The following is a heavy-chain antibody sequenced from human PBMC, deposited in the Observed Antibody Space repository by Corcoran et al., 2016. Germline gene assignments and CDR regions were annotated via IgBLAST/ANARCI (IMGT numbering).Heavy chain of an antibody. D-gene: IGHD3-9*01. J-gene: IGHJ6*02. CDR3: ERDYWAESPYDILTGSIHYYYYYYGMDV. CDR2: ISAYNGNT. Sequence: QVQLVQSGAEVKKPGASVKVSCKASGYTFTSYGISWVRQAPGQGLEWMGWISAYNGNTNYAQKLQGRVTMTTDTSTSTAYMELRSLRSDDTAVYYCERDYWAESPYDILTGSIHYYYYYYGMDVWGQGTTVTVSS. V-gene: IGHV1-18*01. CDR1: GYTFTSYG.